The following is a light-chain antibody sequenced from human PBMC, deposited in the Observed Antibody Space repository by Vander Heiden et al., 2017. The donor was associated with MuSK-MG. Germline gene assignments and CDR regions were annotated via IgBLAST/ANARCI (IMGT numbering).Light chain of an antibody. Sequence: QSVLTQPPSASGTPGQRVTISCSGSSSNIGSNYVYWYQHLPGTAPKLLIYRNSLRPSGVPDRFSGSKSVTSASLVISGLRSEDEADYYCAVWDDSLGARDVFGTGTKITVL. CDR2: RNS. J-gene: IGLJ1*01. CDR3: AVWDDSLGARDV. V-gene: IGLV1-47*01. CDR1: SSNIGSNY.